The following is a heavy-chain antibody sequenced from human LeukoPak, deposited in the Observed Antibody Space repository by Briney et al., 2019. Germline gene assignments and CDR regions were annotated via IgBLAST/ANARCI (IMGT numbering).Heavy chain of an antibody. CDR2: INQDGGEI. J-gene: IGHJ6*04. D-gene: IGHD5-12*01. CDR1: GFTFSSSW. V-gene: IGHV3-7*01. Sequence: GGSLRLSCAASGFTFSSSWMTWVRQAPGKGLEWVASINQDGGEIHYVDSVKGRFTISRDNAKNSLYLQMNSLRAEDTAVYYCARVRRGYSGYEDMDVWGKGTTVTISS. CDR3: ARVRRGYSGYEDMDV.